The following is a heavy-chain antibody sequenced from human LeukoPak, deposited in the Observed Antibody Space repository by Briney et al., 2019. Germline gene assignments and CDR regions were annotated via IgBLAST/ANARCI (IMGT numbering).Heavy chain of an antibody. Sequence: PGRSLRLSCAASGFTFSSYGMHWVRQAPGKGLEWVAVISYDGSNKYYADSVKGRFTISRDNSKNTLYLQMNSLRAEDTPVYYGARGAMVLFSWGKGPLVPVSS. CDR1: GFTFSSYG. J-gene: IGHJ5*02. V-gene: IGHV3-30*03. CDR3: ARGAMVLFS. CDR2: ISYDGSNK. D-gene: IGHD5-18*01.